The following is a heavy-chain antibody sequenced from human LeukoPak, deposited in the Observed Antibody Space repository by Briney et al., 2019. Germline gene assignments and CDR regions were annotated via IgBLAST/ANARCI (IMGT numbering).Heavy chain of an antibody. CDR2: IQYDGSNK. Sequence: PERSLRLSCAASGFTFSNYGMHWVRQAPGKGLEWVALIQYDGSNKRYADSVKGRFTISRDNAKNSVYLQMDSLRDEDTAVYYCARDPLGGYNSGWYMDYWGQGTLVTVSS. V-gene: IGHV3-33*01. J-gene: IGHJ4*02. D-gene: IGHD6-19*01. CDR3: ARDPLGGYNSGWYMDY. CDR1: GFTFSNYG.